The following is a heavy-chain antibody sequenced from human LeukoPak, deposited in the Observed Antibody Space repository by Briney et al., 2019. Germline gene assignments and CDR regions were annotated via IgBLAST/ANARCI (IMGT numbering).Heavy chain of an antibody. V-gene: IGHV3-23*01. Sequence: PGGSLRPSCAASGFTFSRYSMNWVRQAPGKGLEWVSAISGSGGSTYYADSVKGRFTISRDNSKNTLYLQMNSLRAEDTAVYYCAKDFRQDYWGQGTLVTVSS. J-gene: IGHJ4*02. CDR1: GFTFSRYS. CDR3: AKDFRQDY. CDR2: ISGSGGST.